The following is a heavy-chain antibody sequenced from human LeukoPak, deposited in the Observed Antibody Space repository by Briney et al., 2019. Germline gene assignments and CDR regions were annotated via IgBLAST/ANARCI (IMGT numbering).Heavy chain of an antibody. V-gene: IGHV4-38-2*02. Sequence: SETLSLTCTVSAYSTSSDDYWGWIRQSPGKGLEWIGSVYHSGSTYYNPSLKSRVTISVDTSKNQFSLKLRSVTAADTAVYYCAREIGPIQLHLWGSAFDYWGQGTLVTVSS. J-gene: IGHJ4*02. CDR2: VYHSGST. CDR1: AYSTSSDDY. D-gene: IGHD5-18*01. CDR3: AREIGPIQLHLWGSAFDY.